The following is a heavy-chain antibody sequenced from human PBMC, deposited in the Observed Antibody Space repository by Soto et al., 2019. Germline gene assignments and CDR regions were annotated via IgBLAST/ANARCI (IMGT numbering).Heavy chain of an antibody. D-gene: IGHD4-17*01. J-gene: IGHJ5*02. CDR2: ISIRSSSI. CDR3: ARDEYGGP. Sequence: EVQLVESGGGLVQPGGSLRLSCVDSGFTFSSSTMNWFRQAPGKGLEWVSYISIRSSSIYYADSVKGRFTISRDNAKSSLYLQMNSLRDEDTAVYYCARDEYGGPWGQGTLFTVSS. V-gene: IGHV3-48*02. CDR1: GFTFSSST.